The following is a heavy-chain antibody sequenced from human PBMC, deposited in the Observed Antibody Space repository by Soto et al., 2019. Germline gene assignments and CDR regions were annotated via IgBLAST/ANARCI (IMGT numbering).Heavy chain of an antibody. CDR3: ATGGGWLQNSNLRGLYFDY. J-gene: IGHJ4*02. V-gene: IGHV4-59*01. CDR2: TSYTGSA. D-gene: IGHD6-19*01. Sequence: SETLSLTCSVSGGSIRGSYCSWIRQPPEKGLEWIASTSYTGSATHNPSLKSRVSVSVDTTENQCSLKLTSVTAADTATYYCATGGGWLQNSNLRGLYFDYWGQGALVTVSS. CDR1: GGSIRGSY.